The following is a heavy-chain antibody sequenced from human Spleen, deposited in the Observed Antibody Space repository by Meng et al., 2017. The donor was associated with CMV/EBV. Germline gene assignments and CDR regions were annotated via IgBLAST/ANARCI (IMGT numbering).Heavy chain of an antibody. CDR1: GGSISTSTYY. J-gene: IGHJ4*02. CDR3: ASPDGNSYVYWGGRIDY. Sequence: SETLSLTCTVSGGSISTSTYYWGWIRQPPGKGLEWIGSIYYGGSTYYNPSLRSRVTISVDTSKNQFSLKLSSVTAADTAVYYCASPDGNSYVYWGGRIDYWGQGTLVTVSS. V-gene: IGHV4-39*01. CDR2: IYYGGST. D-gene: IGHD3-16*01.